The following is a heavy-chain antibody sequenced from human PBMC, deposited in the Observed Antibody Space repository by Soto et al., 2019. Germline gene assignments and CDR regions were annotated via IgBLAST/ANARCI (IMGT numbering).Heavy chain of an antibody. V-gene: IGHV1-69*13. J-gene: IGHJ6*02. CDR3: ARDLKRYYDSSGYGYYYYGMDV. D-gene: IGHD3-22*01. Sequence: SVKVSCKASGGTFSSYAIGWVRQAPGQGLEWMGGIIPIFGTANYAQKFQGRVTITADESTSTAYMELSSLRSEDTAVYYCARDLKRYYDSSGYGYYYYGMDVWGQGTTVTVSS. CDR2: IIPIFGTA. CDR1: GGTFSSYA.